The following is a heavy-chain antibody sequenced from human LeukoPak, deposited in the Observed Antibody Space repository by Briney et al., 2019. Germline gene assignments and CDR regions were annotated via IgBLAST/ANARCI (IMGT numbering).Heavy chain of an antibody. D-gene: IGHD4-11*01. V-gene: IGHV3-48*01. CDR2: ISSSSSTI. CDR1: GFTFSSYS. CDR3: ARDYDYSNYGPMDV. Sequence: PGGSLRLSCAASGFTFSSYSMNWVRQAPGKGLEWVSYISSSSSTIYYADSVKGRFTISRDNAKNSLYLQVNSLRAEDTAVYYCARDYDYSNYGPMDVWGKGTTVTVSS. J-gene: IGHJ6*04.